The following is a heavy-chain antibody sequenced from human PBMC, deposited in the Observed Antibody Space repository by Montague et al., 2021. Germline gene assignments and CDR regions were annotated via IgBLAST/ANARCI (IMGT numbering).Heavy chain of an antibody. J-gene: IGHJ5*02. Sequence: SETLSLTCTVSSGSIFHAHWSWVRQHPGKGLEWLGSMFYGGATSNNSSLKSRVTMSIDTSTNQFSLKLSFVTAADTAVYYCAKQDYFVLGTSYKRFDPWGQGILVTVSS. D-gene: IGHD3-10*01. CDR2: MFYGGAT. CDR3: AKQDYFVLGTSYKRFDP. V-gene: IGHV4-59*08. CDR1: SGSIFHAH.